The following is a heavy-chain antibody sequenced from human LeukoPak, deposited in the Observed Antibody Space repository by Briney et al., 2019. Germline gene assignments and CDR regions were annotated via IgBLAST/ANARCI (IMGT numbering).Heavy chain of an antibody. CDR2: INHSGST. CDR3: ARPYGSGSYYHMDV. Sequence: PSETLSLTCAVYGGSFSGYYWSWLRQPPGKGLEWIGEINHSGSTNYNPSFKSRVTISVDTSKNQFSLKLSSVTAADTAVYYCARPYGSGSYYHMDVWGKGTTVTISS. V-gene: IGHV4-34*01. J-gene: IGHJ6*03. D-gene: IGHD3-10*01. CDR1: GGSFSGYY.